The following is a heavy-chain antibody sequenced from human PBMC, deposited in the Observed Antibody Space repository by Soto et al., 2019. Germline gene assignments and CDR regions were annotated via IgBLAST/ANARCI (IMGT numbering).Heavy chain of an antibody. CDR2: INHSGST. D-gene: IGHD6-6*01. CDR1: GGSFSGYY. J-gene: IGHJ4*02. CDR3: ARKAARPFDY. V-gene: IGHV4-34*01. Sequence: SETLSLTCAVYGGSFSGYYWSWIRQPPGKGLEWIREINHSGSTNYNPSLKSRVTISVDTSKNQFSLKLSSVTAADTAVYYCARKAARPFDYWGQGTLVTVSS.